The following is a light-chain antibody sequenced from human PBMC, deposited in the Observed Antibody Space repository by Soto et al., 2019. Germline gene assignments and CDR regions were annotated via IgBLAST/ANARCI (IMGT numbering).Light chain of an antibody. CDR1: NSDVGGYDY. Sequence: QSALTQPPSASGSPGQSVTISCTGTNSDVGGYDYVSWYQQHPGKAPKLMIYEVAKRPSGVPDRFSGSKSGNTASLTVSGLQAEDEADYYCSSYTSSSTFYVFGTGTKVTVL. V-gene: IGLV2-8*01. J-gene: IGLJ1*01. CDR2: EVA. CDR3: SSYTSSSTFYV.